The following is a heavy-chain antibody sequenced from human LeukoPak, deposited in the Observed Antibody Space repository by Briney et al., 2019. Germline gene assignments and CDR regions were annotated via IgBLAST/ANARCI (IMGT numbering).Heavy chain of an antibody. CDR2: ISSNGDNT. CDR3: VRGTGY. V-gene: IGHV3-64D*06. J-gene: IGHJ4*02. Sequence: GGSLRLSCSVSGFTFSTYVMHWVRQAPGKGLEYVSAISSNGDNTYYADSVKGRFTISRDNSKNTLYPQMSSLRADDTAVYYCVRGTGYWGQGTLVTVSS. CDR1: GFTFSTYV.